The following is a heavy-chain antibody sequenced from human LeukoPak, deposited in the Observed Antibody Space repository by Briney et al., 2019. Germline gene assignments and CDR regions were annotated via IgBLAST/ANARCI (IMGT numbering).Heavy chain of an antibody. V-gene: IGHV3-21*04. D-gene: IGHD1-26*01. CDR2: ISSSSSYI. CDR1: GFTFSSYS. CDR3: ARAGGLPGTNNWFDP. Sequence: GGSLRLSCAASGFTFSSYSMNWVRQAPGKGLEWVSSISSSSSYIYYADSVKGRFTISRDNAKNSLYLQMNGLRAEDTAVYYCARAGGLPGTNNWFDPWGQGTLVTVSS. J-gene: IGHJ5*02.